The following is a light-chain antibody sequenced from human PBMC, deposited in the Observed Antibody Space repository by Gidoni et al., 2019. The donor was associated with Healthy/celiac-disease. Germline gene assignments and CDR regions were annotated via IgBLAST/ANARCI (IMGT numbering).Light chain of an antibody. CDR3: QQRSNWPLT. J-gene: IGKJ4*01. CDR1: QSVSSY. Sequence: EIVLTQSPATLSLSPGERATLSCRASQSVSSYLAWYQQKPGQAPRLLIYDASNRATGIPARFSGSGSGKDFNLTISSLEPEDFAVYYCQQRSNWPLTFGGGTKVEIK. V-gene: IGKV3-11*01. CDR2: DAS.